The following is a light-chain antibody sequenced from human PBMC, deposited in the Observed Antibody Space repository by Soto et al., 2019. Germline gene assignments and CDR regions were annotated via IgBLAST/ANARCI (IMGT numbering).Light chain of an antibody. J-gene: IGKJ5*01. V-gene: IGKV1-9*01. Sequence: GESVTITCRASQVISTSLAWYQVKPGQAPKLLIYAASSLESGVPARFSGSVSGTEFTLTISSLEPEDFATYYCQQLFKSPNTFGQGTRLEIK. CDR1: QVISTS. CDR2: AAS. CDR3: QQLFKSPNT.